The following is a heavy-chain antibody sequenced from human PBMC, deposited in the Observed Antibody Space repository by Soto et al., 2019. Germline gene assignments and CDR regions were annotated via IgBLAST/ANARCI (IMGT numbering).Heavy chain of an antibody. J-gene: IGHJ4*02. Sequence: QVQLVQSGAEVQKPGSSVKVSCKASGGTFSSYPISWVRQAPGQGLEWMGRIIPILDITDYAQRFQGRVTIIEDKSTSTASMELRCLSSDDTAVYYCARCTPTVTTSGYYFDNWGQGTLVTVSS. V-gene: IGHV1-69*02. CDR1: GGTFSSYP. CDR3: ARCTPTVTTSGYYFDN. CDR2: IIPILDIT. D-gene: IGHD1-7*01.